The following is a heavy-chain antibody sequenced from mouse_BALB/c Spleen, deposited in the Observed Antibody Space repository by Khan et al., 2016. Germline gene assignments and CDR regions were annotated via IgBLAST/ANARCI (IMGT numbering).Heavy chain of an antibody. CDR1: GFTFSGFG. J-gene: IGHJ4*01. CDR3: ARMGGSYAMDY. CDR2: ISSGSTNI. V-gene: IGHV5-17*02. Sequence: EVELVESGGDLVQPGGSRKLSCAASGFTFSGFGMHWVRQAPEKGLEWVAYISSGSTNIYYADTVTGRVTISRDNPKNTLFLQRTSLRSEDTAMYYCARMGGSYAMDYWGQGTSVTVSS.